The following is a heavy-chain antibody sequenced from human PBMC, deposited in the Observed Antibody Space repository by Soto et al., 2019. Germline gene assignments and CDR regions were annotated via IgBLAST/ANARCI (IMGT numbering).Heavy chain of an antibody. CDR3: ARRTPAVAFDY. CDR1: GGSISNYY. V-gene: IGHV4-59*06. D-gene: IGHD6-19*01. Sequence: SETLSLTCTVSGGSISNYYWTWIRQPPGKGLEWIGYIYHSGTTYYNPSLKSRVTISVDTSKNQFSLKLTSVTAADTAVYYCARRTPAVAFDYWGQGTLVTVSS. CDR2: IYHSGTT. J-gene: IGHJ4*02.